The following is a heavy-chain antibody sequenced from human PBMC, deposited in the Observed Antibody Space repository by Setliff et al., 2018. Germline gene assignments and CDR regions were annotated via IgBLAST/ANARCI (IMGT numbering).Heavy chain of an antibody. CDR2: ISGSGGST. J-gene: IGHJ6*03. V-gene: IGHV3-23*01. D-gene: IGHD3-22*01. Sequence: GGSLRLSCAASGFTLNNYAMTWVRQAPGKGLEWVSSISGSGGSTYYADSVKGRFTISRDNSKNTLYLQMNSLRVEDTAVYYCATNPRKGRSGGYYYDDPYYFYMDVWGKGTTVTVSS. CDR3: ATNPRKGRSGGYYYDDPYYFYMDV. CDR1: GFTLNNYA.